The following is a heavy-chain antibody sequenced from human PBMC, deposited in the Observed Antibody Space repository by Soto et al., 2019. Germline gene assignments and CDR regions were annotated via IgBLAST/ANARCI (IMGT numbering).Heavy chain of an antibody. CDR1: GVPFPGYY. D-gene: IGHD6-13*01. V-gene: IGHV4-34*01. Sequence: SSESLARTCAFDGVPFPGYYRGWLPQPPRKGLEWIGEINHSGSTNYNPSLKSRVTISVDTSKNQFSLKLSSVTAADTAVYYCARAPYSSSTFDYCGQGTRVTVS. CDR2: INHSGST. CDR3: ARAPYSSSTFDY. J-gene: IGHJ4*02.